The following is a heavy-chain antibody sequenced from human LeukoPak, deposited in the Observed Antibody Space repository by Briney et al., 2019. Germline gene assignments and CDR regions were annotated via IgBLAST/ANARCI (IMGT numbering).Heavy chain of an antibody. CDR1: GYSFTNYY. Sequence: ASVKVSCKTSGYSFTNYYMHWVRQAPGQGLEWMGWINPNSGGTNYAQKFQGRVTMTRDTSTSTVYMDLSSLRSEDTAMYYCARDLSHRYYHSTGYAFDYWGQGTLVTVSS. CDR2: INPNSGGT. CDR3: ARDLSHRYYHSTGYAFDY. V-gene: IGHV1/OR15-1*04. J-gene: IGHJ4*02. D-gene: IGHD3-22*01.